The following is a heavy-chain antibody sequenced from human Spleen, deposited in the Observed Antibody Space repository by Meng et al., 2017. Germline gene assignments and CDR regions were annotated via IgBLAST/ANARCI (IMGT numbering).Heavy chain of an antibody. CDR1: GFTFTNYA. V-gene: IGHV3-23*01. CDR2: LIGSGEST. D-gene: IGHD6-19*01. J-gene: IGHJ3*02. CDR3: ARAVGWLAYAFDI. Sequence: GESLKISCAASGFTFTNYAMAWVRQAPGKGLEWVSALIGSGESTYYADSGKGRFTISRDNSKNTLWLQMNSLRVEDTALYYCARAVGWLAYAFDIWGQGTMVTVSS.